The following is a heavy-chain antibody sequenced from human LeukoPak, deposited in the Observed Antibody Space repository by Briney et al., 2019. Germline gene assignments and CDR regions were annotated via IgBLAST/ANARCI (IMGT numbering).Heavy chain of an antibody. CDR1: GFTFNDYT. Sequence: GGSLRLSCAASGFTFNDYTMTWVRQAPGKGLEWVSSISTFGSYIYYVDSVQGRFTLSRDNAKNSLSLQMNSLRAEDTAVYYCAKEGGYDLYYFDYWGQGTLVTVSS. J-gene: IGHJ4*02. V-gene: IGHV3-21*01. CDR2: ISTFGSYI. D-gene: IGHD5-12*01. CDR3: AKEGGYDLYYFDY.